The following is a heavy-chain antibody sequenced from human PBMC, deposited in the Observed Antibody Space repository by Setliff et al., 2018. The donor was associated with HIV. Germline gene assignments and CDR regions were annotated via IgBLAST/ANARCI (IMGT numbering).Heavy chain of an antibody. CDR2: IDHSGNI. Sequence: SETLSLTCAVYGGSFNDYYWTWIRQPPGKGLEWIGEIDHSGNIKYHASLKSRVTISKDTSKNQISLKLRSVTAADTAVYYCARGLSYYGSGSYLPLGYWGQGTLVTVSS. J-gene: IGHJ4*02. CDR3: ARGLSYYGSGSYLPLGY. V-gene: IGHV4-34*01. CDR1: GGSFNDYY. D-gene: IGHD3-10*01.